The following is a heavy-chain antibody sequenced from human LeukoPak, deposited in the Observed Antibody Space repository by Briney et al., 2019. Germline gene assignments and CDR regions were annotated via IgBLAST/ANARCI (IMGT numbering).Heavy chain of an antibody. CDR2: LFASGYS. CDR3: ARGGDIVATMYDSFDY. V-gene: IGHV3-66*02. J-gene: IGHJ4*02. Sequence: GGSLRLSCAASGFSVSVNYMSWVRQAPGKGLEWVSVLFASGYSKYADSVKGRFTFSRDNSKNTLSLQMNSLRAEDTAVYYCARGGDIVATMYDSFDYWGQGTLVTISS. D-gene: IGHD5-12*01. CDR1: GFSVSVNY.